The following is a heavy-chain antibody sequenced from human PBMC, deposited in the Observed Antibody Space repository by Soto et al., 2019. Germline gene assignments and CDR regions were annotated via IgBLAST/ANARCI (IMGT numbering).Heavy chain of an antibody. CDR3: AKGKRVAAAGTGY. Sequence: GGSLRLSXAASGFTFSSYAMRWVRQAPGKGLEWVSAISGSGGSTYYADSVKGRFTISRDNSKNTLYLQMNSLRAEDTAVYYCAKGKRVAAAGTGYWGQGTLVTVSS. V-gene: IGHV3-23*01. D-gene: IGHD6-13*01. CDR1: GFTFSSYA. J-gene: IGHJ4*02. CDR2: ISGSGGST.